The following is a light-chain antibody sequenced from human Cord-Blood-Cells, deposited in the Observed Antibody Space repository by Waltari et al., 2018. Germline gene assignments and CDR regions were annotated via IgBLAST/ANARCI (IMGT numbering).Light chain of an antibody. CDR2: AAS. J-gene: IGKJ1*01. CDR1: QGISSY. Sequence: AIRMTQSPSSFSASTGDRVTITCRASQGISSYLAWSQQKPGKAPKRLFYAASTLQSAVPSRFSGSGSGTDFTLTISCLQSEDFATYYCQQYYSYPTFGQGTKVEIK. V-gene: IGKV1-8*01. CDR3: QQYYSYPT.